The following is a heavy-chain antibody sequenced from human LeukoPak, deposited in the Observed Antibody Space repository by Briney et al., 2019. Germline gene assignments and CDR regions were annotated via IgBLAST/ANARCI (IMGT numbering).Heavy chain of an antibody. D-gene: IGHD4-17*01. CDR2: INHSGST. CDR1: GGSFSGYY. J-gene: IGHJ5*01. CDR3: ARGAAKYGDYVS. Sequence: SETLCLTCAVYGGSFSGYYWSWIRQPPGKGLEWIGEINHSGSTNYNPSLKSRVTISVDTSKNQFSLKLSSVTAADTAVYYCARGAAKYGDYVSWGHGTLVTVSS. V-gene: IGHV4-34*01.